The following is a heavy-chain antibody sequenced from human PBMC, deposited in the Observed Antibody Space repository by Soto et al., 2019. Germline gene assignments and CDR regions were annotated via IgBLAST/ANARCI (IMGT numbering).Heavy chain of an antibody. Sequence: QVQLVQSGAEVKKPGSSVKVSCQASGGSFSNHAISWVRQAPGQGLQWMGGINPMFGTANYAPNFQGRLTITADESTSTAYMALTSLKSEDMAVYFCARGTFSGYEYWYFDLWGRGTLLTVSS. CDR1: GGSFSNHA. V-gene: IGHV1-69*01. D-gene: IGHD5-12*01. CDR2: INPMFGTA. J-gene: IGHJ2*01. CDR3: ARGTFSGYEYWYFDL.